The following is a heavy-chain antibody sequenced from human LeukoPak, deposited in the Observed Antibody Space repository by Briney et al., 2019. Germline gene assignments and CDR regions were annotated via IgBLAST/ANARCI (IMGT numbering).Heavy chain of an antibody. CDR1: GGSISSGDYY. Sequence: SQTLSLTCTVSGGSISSGDYYWSWLRQPPGKGLEWIGYIYYSGSTYYNPSLKSRVTISVDTSKNQFSLKLSSVTAADTAVYYCAQSSSGWYEVYWGQGTLVTVSS. J-gene: IGHJ4*02. V-gene: IGHV4-30-4*01. D-gene: IGHD6-19*01. CDR3: AQSSSGWYEVY. CDR2: IYYSGST.